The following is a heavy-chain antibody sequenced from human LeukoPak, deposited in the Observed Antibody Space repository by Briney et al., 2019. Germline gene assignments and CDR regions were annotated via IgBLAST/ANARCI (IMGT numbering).Heavy chain of an antibody. Sequence: GGSLRLSCAASGFTFSNAWMSWVRQAPGKGLEWVGRIKSKTDGGTTDYAAPVKGRFTISRDDSKNTLYLQMNSLKTEDTAVHYCTTGKGEAYYYDSSGYYYSYYFDYWGQGTLVTVSS. CDR1: GFTFSNAW. V-gene: IGHV3-15*01. J-gene: IGHJ4*02. CDR2: IKSKTDGGTT. CDR3: TTGKGEAYYYDSSGYYYSYYFDY. D-gene: IGHD3-22*01.